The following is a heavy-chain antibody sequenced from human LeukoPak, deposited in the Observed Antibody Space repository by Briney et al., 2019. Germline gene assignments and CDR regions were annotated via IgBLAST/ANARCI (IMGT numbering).Heavy chain of an antibody. J-gene: IGHJ4*02. CDR2: IYPGDSDT. CDR3: ARHVVRVGYNQVDYFDY. D-gene: IGHD5-24*01. CDR1: GYSFTSYW. V-gene: IGHV5-51*01. Sequence: GESLKISCKGSGYSFTSYWIGWVRQMPGKGLEWMGIIYPGDSDTRYSPSFQGQVTISADKSISTAYLQWSSLKASDTAMYYCARHVVRVGYNQVDYFDYWGQGTLVTVSS.